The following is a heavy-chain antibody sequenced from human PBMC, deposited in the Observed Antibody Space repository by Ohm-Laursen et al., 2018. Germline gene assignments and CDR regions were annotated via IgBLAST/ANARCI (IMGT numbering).Heavy chain of an antibody. CDR3: ARASSSIAVAGLDY. CDR2: IWYDGSNK. Sequence: SLRLSCAASGSTFRSYGMHWVRQAPGKGLEWVAVIWYDGSNKYYADSVKGRFTISRDNSKNTLYLQMNSLRAEDTAVYYCARASSSIAVAGLDYWGQGTLVTVSS. J-gene: IGHJ4*02. CDR1: GSTFRSYG. V-gene: IGHV3-33*08. D-gene: IGHD6-19*01.